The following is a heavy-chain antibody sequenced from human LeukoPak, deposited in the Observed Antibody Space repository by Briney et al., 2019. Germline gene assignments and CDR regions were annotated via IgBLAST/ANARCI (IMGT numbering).Heavy chain of an antibody. CDR3: ARGGGYSYGSFDY. J-gene: IGHJ4*02. CDR2: TNRDGSST. V-gene: IGHV3-74*01. CDR1: GVIFSNYW. Sequence: GGSLRLSCAASGVIFSNYWMHWVRQAPGKGLVWVSRTNRDGSSTSYADSVKGRFTISRDNAKNTLYLQMNSLRVEDTAVYYCARGGGYSYGSFDYWGQGTLVTVSS. D-gene: IGHD5-18*01.